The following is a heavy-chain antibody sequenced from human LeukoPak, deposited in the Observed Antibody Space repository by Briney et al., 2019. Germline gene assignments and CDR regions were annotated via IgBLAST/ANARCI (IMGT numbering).Heavy chain of an antibody. D-gene: IGHD3-3*01. J-gene: IGHJ4*02. CDR3: ARIRDDYYFDY. V-gene: IGHV3-7*01. CDR1: GFIFSSYW. Sequence: PGGSLRLCCAASGFIFSSYWMTWVRQAPGKGLEWVANIKQTGSENSYVDSVKGRFTISRDNAKNSLFLQINSLRAEDTAVYYCARIRDDYYFDYWGQGTLVSVSS. CDR2: IKQTGSEN.